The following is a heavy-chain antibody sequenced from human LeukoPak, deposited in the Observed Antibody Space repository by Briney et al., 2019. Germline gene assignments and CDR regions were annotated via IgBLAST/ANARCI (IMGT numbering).Heavy chain of an antibody. D-gene: IGHD5-18*01. Sequence: ASVKVSCKASGYTFTGYYVHWVRQAPGQGLEWMGWINPNSGGTNYAQKFQGRVTITADKSTSTAYMELSSLRSEDTAVYYGASPMATGWGPYYFDYWGQGTLVTVSS. V-gene: IGHV1-2*02. CDR1: GYTFTGYY. CDR3: ASPMATGWGPYYFDY. J-gene: IGHJ4*02. CDR2: INPNSGGT.